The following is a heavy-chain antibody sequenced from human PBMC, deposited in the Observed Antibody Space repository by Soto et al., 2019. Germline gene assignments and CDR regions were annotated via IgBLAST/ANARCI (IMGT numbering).Heavy chain of an antibody. V-gene: IGHV4-31*03. CDR3: ARGIAAAGVDY. CDR2: ISYSGGT. J-gene: IGHJ4*02. D-gene: IGHD6-13*01. CDR1: GGSISSGGYY. Sequence: QVQLQESGPGLVTPSQTLSLTCTVSGGSISSGGYYWSWIRQHPGKCLEWTGYISYSGGTYYNPSLKSRVTISVDTSKNQFSLKLSSVTAADTAVYYCARGIAAAGVDYWCQGTLVTVSS.